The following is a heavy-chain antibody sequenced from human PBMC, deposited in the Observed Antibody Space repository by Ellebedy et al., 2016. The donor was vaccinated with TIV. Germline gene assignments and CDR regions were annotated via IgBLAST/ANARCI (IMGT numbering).Heavy chain of an antibody. D-gene: IGHD3-3*01. J-gene: IGHJ5*02. CDR1: GFPFSSYW. V-gene: IGHV3-74*01. CDR2: IHSDGSST. CDR3: ERGGNDFWINWCDP. Sequence: GESLKISCAASGFPFSSYWLHWVRQAPGKGLVWVSRIHSDGSSTSYADSVQGRFTISRDNAKNTLYLKMNRLRDEETAVYYCERGGNDFWINWCDPWGQGTLVTVSS.